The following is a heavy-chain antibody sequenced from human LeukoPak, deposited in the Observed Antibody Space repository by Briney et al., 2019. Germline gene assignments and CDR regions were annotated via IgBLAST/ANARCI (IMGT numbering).Heavy chain of an antibody. D-gene: IGHD3-9*01. J-gene: IGHJ4*02. CDR1: GFTFSSYW. V-gene: IGHV3-7*01. CDR3: AGSVLTGYPNFDY. CDR2: IKQDGSEK. Sequence: PGGSLRLSCAASGFTFSSYWMSWVRQAPGKGLEWVANIKQDGSEKYYVDSVKGRFTISRDSAKNSLYLQMNSLRAEDTAVYYCAGSVLTGYPNFDYWGQGTLVTVSS.